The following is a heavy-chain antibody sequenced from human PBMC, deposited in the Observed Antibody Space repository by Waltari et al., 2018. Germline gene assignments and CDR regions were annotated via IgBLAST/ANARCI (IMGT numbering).Heavy chain of an antibody. CDR1: GYPFTTYD. J-gene: IGHJ4*02. D-gene: IGHD3-22*01. Sequence: QVQLVQSGAEVRKPGASVKVSCKTSGYPFTTYDINWVRQATGQGPEWMGWMNPNRGNAGSAEKFQGRVTMTRNTSINTAYLELSSLRSEDTAVYYCARGLLNYSDKSGLYYFDHWGQGTLVTVSS. CDR3: ARGLLNYSDKSGLYYFDH. V-gene: IGHV1-8*01. CDR2: MNPNRGNA.